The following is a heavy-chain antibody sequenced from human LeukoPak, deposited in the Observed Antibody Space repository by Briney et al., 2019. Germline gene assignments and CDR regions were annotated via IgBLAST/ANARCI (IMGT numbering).Heavy chain of an antibody. D-gene: IGHD6-13*01. Sequence: GGSLRLSCAASGFTFSSYGMHWVRQAPGKGLEWVAVISYDGSNKYYADSVKGRFTISRDNSKNTLYLQMNSLRAEDTAVYYCARGTGYSSSWPKFDYWGQGTLVTVSS. CDR3: ARGTGYSSSWPKFDY. J-gene: IGHJ4*02. CDR1: GFTFSSYG. CDR2: ISYDGSNK. V-gene: IGHV3-30*03.